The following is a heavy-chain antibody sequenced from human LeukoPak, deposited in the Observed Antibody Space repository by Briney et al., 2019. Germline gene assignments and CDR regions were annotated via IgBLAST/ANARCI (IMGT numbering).Heavy chain of an antibody. CDR3: AKSLQGIPAAIPPFDP. CDR2: IIPILGIA. D-gene: IGHD2-2*02. V-gene: IGHV1-69*04. Sequence: SVKVSCKASGGTFSSYAISWVRQAPGQGLGWMGRIIPILGIANYAQKFQGRVTITADKSTSTTYMELSSLRSEDTAIYYCAKSLQGIPAAIPPFDPWGQGTLVTVSS. CDR1: GGTFSSYA. J-gene: IGHJ5*02.